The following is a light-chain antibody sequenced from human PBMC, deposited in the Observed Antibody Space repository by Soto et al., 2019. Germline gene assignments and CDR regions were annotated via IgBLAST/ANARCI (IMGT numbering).Light chain of an antibody. CDR2: AAS. Sequence: VQMPPSPFSLSASVGDRVTITWLARQDIRNYLNWYQQKPGKAPKLLIYAASSLQSGVPSRFSGSGSGTDFTLTISSLQPEDFATYYCQQSYSTPPTFGQGTRLEI. V-gene: IGKV1-39*01. J-gene: IGKJ5*01. CDR3: QQSYSTPPT. CDR1: QDIRNY.